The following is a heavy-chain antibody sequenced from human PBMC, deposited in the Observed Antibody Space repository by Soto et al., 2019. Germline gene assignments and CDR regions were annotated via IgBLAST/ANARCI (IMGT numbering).Heavy chain of an antibody. CDR1: GYTFTANA. D-gene: IGHD6-13*01. CDR2: INPDKGNT. V-gene: IGHV1-3*01. CDR3: ARGIESNAAVPPFDP. Sequence: QVQLVQSGAEVKKPGASVKVSCKASGYTFTANALHWVRQGPGLRLEWMGWINPDKGNTKYSQKLQGRVTFTRDTSASTAYMELSNLRSEDTAVYYCARGIESNAAVPPFDPWGQGSLVTVSS. J-gene: IGHJ5*02.